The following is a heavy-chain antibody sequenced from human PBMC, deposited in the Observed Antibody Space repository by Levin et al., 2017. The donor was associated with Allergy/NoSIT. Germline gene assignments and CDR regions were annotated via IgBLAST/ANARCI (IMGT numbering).Heavy chain of an antibody. CDR3: ARGNWNDVYWWNWFDP. CDR1: GYTFTGYY. V-gene: IGHV1-2*02. J-gene: IGHJ5*02. D-gene: IGHD1-1*01. CDR2: INPNSGGT. Sequence: ASVKVSCKASGYTFTGYYMHWVRQAPGQGLEWMGWINPNSGGTNYAQKFQGRVTMTRDTSISTAYMELSRLRSDDTAVYYCARGNWNDVYWWNWFDPWGQGTLVTVSS.